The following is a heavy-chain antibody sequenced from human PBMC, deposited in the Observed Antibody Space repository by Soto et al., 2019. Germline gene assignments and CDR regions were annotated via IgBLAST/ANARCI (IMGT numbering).Heavy chain of an antibody. D-gene: IGHD3-9*01. Sequence: QVQLQQWGAGLLKPSETLSLTCAVYGGSFSGYYWSWIRQPPGKGLEWIGEINHSGSTNYNPSLKSRVTISVDTSKNQFSLKLSSVTAAATAVYYCASGRYLDWLFPRSGFDYWGQGTLVTVSS. CDR3: ASGRYLDWLFPRSGFDY. CDR2: INHSGST. V-gene: IGHV4-34*01. CDR1: GGSFSGYY. J-gene: IGHJ4*02.